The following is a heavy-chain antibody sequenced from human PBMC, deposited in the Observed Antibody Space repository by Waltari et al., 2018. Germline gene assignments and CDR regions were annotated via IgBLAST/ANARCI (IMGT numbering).Heavy chain of an antibody. CDR3: ARGQFSGSYYVSDYYYYMDV. CDR1: GGSFSGYY. Sequence: QVQLQQWGAGLLKPSETLSLTCAVYGGSFSGYYWSWIRQPPGKGLEWIGEINHSGSTNNNPSLKSRVTRSVDTPKNQFSLKLSSVTAADTAVYYCARGQFSGSYYVSDYYYYMDVWGKGTTVTVSS. V-gene: IGHV4-34*01. J-gene: IGHJ6*03. CDR2: INHSGST. D-gene: IGHD1-26*01.